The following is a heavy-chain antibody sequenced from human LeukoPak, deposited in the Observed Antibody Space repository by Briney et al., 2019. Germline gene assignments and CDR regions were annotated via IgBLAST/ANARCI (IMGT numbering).Heavy chain of an antibody. CDR2: TCGDGGST. CDR1: GFTSAVYA. D-gene: IGHD5-12*01. CDR3: AKDRRGYGAYAPGDY. V-gene: IGHV3-43*02. J-gene: IGHJ4*02. Sequence: GGTLRLSCAASGFTSAVYATQWVPDGPGKGLASASLTCGDGGSTYYADSVKGRFTISRDNSKNSLYLQMNSLRTEDTALYYCAKDRRGYGAYAPGDYWGQGTLVTVSS.